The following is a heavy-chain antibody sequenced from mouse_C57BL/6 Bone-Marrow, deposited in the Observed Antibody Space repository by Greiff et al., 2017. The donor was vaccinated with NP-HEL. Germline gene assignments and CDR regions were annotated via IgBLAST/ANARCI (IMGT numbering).Heavy chain of an antibody. Sequence: EVKVVESGGGLVKPGGSLKLSCAASGFTFSDYGMHWVRQAPEKGLEWVAYISSGSSTIYYADTVKGRFTISRDNAKNTLFLQMTSLRSEDTAMYYCARGVRRTEYFDVWGTGTTVTVSS. V-gene: IGHV5-17*01. CDR1: GFTFSDYG. CDR3: ARGVRRTEYFDV. J-gene: IGHJ1*03. D-gene: IGHD2-14*01. CDR2: ISSGSSTI.